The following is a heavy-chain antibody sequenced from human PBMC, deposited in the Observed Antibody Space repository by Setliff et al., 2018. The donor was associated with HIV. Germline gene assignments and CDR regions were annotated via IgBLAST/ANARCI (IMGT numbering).Heavy chain of an antibody. J-gene: IGHJ4*02. D-gene: IGHD6-19*01. CDR1: GGSFSGYY. CDR2: INHSGST. V-gene: IGHV4-34*01. CDR3: ATLQSRGWPHEIEY. Sequence: SETLALTCAVYGGSFSGYYWSWIRQPPGKGLEWIGEINHSGSTNYNPSLKSRVTISVDTSKNQFSLKLTSVTVADTALYYCATLQSRGWPHEIEYWGQGTLVTVSS.